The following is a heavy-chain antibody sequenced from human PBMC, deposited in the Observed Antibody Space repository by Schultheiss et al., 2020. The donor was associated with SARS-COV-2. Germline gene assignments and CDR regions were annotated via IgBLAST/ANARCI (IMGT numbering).Heavy chain of an antibody. CDR3: AKDRTVTTKNYYYYYMDV. CDR1: GFTVSSNY. V-gene: IGHV3-21*04. Sequence: GESLKISCAASGFTVSSNYMSWVRQAPGKGLEWVSSISSSSSYIYYADSVKGRFTISRDNAKNSLYLQMNSLRAEDTALYYCAKDRTVTTKNYYYYYMDVWGKGTTVTVSS. CDR2: ISSSSSYI. D-gene: IGHD4-11*01. J-gene: IGHJ6*03.